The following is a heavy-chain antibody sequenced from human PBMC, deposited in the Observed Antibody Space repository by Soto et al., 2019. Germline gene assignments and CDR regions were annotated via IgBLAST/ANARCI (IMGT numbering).Heavy chain of an antibody. CDR2: ISSSGSTI. J-gene: IGHJ6*02. D-gene: IGHD6-19*01. CDR1: GFTFSSYE. CDR3: VKDGSSGWPYFDDMDV. V-gene: IGHV3-48*03. Sequence: PGGSLRLSCAASGFTFSSYEMNWVRQAPGKGLEWVSYISSSGSTIYYADSVKGRFTISRDNSKNTLYLQMSSLRAEDTALYYCVKDGSSGWPYFDDMDVWGQGTTVTVS.